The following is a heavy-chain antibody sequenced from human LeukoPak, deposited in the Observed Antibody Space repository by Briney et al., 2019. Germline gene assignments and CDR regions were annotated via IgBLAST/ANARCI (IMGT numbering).Heavy chain of an antibody. V-gene: IGHV3-21*01. D-gene: IGHD3-3*01. CDR3: ARVRSWSGQEAY. Sequence: PGGSLRLSCAASGFTFSSYTMNWVRQAPGKGLEWVSSISSSSSYIYSADSVKGRFTLSRDNAKNSLYLQMNSRRAEDTAVYYCARVRSWSGQEAYWGQGTLVTVSS. J-gene: IGHJ4*02. CDR2: ISSSSSYI. CDR1: GFTFSSYT.